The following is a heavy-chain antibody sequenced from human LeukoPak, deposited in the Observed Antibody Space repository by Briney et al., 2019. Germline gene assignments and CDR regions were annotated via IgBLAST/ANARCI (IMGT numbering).Heavy chain of an antibody. CDR2: INHSGST. V-gene: IGHV4-34*01. CDR1: GGSFSGYY. CDR3: ARRIFFDY. Sequence: SETLSLTCAVYGGSFSGYYWSWIRQPPGKGLEWIGEINHSGSTNYDPSLKSRVTISVDTSKNQFSLKLSSVTAADTAVYYCARRIFFDYWGQGTLVTVSS. J-gene: IGHJ4*02. D-gene: IGHD2-15*01.